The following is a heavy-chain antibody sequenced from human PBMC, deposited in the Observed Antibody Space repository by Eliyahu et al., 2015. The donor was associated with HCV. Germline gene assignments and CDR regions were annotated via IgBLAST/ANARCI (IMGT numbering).Heavy chain of an antibody. CDR2: ISSSGSTI. CDR3: ARDRCSSTSCQGPWYYMDV. D-gene: IGHD2-2*01. J-gene: IGHJ6*03. CDR1: GFTFSDYY. V-gene: IGHV3-11*01. Sequence: QVQLVESGGGLVKPGGSLRLSCAASGFTFSDYYMXWIRQAPGKGLEWVSYISSSGSTIYYADSVKGRFTISRDNAKNSLYLQMNSLRAEDTAVYYCARDRCSSTSCQGPWYYMDVWGKGTTVTVSS.